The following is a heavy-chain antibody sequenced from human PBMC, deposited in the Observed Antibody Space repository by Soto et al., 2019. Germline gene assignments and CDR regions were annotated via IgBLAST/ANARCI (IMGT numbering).Heavy chain of an antibody. J-gene: IGHJ5*02. Sequence: ASVKVSCKVSGYTLTELSMHWVRQAPGKGLEWMGGFDPEDGETIYAQKFQGRVTMTEDTSTDTAYMELSSLRSEDTAVYYCATTALIVLVPAAMEGWFDPWGQGTQVTVSS. V-gene: IGHV1-24*01. D-gene: IGHD2-2*01. CDR1: GYTLTELS. CDR3: ATTALIVLVPAAMEGWFDP. CDR2: FDPEDGET.